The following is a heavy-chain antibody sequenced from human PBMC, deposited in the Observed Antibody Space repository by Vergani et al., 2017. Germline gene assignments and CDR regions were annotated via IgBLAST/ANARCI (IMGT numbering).Heavy chain of an antibody. Sequence: QVQLQESGPGLVKPSETLSLTCTVSGGSISSHYWSWIRQPPGKGLEWIGYIYYSGSTNYNPSLKSRVTISVDTSKNQFSLKLSSVTAADTAVYYCARRGTDLRWGTTSNWFDPWGQGTLVTVSS. CDR1: GGSISSHY. V-gene: IGHV4-59*11. J-gene: IGHJ5*02. D-gene: IGHD3-16*01. CDR3: ARRGTDLRWGTTSNWFDP. CDR2: IYYSGST.